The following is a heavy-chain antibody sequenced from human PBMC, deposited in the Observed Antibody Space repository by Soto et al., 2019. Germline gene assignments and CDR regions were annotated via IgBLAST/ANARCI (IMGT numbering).Heavy chain of an antibody. Sequence: QVQLVQSGAEVKKPGASVRVSCETSGYTFTHYGICWVRQAPGQGLEWMGWISIYDGSTAYSQKFQDRLTMTRDTSTSTVYKELRSLRSDDTAMYYCAREAGSGSYYPEDYWGQGTLVTVSS. CDR1: GYTFTHYG. CDR3: AREAGSGSYYPEDY. D-gene: IGHD1-26*01. V-gene: IGHV1-18*04. J-gene: IGHJ4*02. CDR2: ISIYDGST.